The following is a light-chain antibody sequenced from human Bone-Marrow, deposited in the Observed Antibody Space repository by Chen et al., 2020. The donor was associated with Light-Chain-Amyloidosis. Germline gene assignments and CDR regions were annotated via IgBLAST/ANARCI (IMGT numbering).Light chain of an antibody. CDR1: QSVSNK. J-gene: IGKJ3*01. CDR2: AAS. Sequence: EIVMTQSPATLSVSPGERVTLSCRASQSVSNKLAWYQQKPGQAPRLLIFAASTRAAVIPARFSGSGSWTEFTLTISSLQSEDFAVYYCQQYNNWPLFSFGPGTKVDIK. CDR3: QQYNNWPLFS. V-gene: IGKV3D-15*01.